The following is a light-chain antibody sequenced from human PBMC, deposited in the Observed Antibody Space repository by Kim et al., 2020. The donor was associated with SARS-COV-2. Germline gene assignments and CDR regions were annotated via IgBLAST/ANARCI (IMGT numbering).Light chain of an antibody. J-gene: IGLJ1*01. CDR2: KDT. V-gene: IGLV3-1*01. Sequence: GNKYTPWYLQRPGQSPVLVIYKDTKRPSGISERFSGSNSGNTATLTISGAQALDEADYYCQAWDINTGVFGTGTKVTVL. CDR3: QAWDINTGV. CDR1: GNKY.